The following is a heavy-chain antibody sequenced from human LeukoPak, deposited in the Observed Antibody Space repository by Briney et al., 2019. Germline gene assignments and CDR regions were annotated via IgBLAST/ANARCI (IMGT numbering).Heavy chain of an antibody. V-gene: IGHV1-3*01. CDR3: ARGGYDFWSGSPHDY. CDR2: INAGNGNT. Sequence: ASVKVSCKASGYIFTTFSILWVRQAPGQRLEWMGWINAGNGNTKYSQKFQDRVTITRDTSASTAYMEVSSLRSEDMAVYYCARGGYDFWSGSPHDYWGQGTLVTVSS. J-gene: IGHJ4*02. CDR1: GYIFTTFS. D-gene: IGHD3-3*01.